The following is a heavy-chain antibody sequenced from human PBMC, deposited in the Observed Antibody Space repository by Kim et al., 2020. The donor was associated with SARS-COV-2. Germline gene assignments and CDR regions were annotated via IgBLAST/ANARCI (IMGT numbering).Heavy chain of an antibody. V-gene: IGHV3-23*01. D-gene: IGHD2-15*01. Sequence: GGSLRLSCAASGFTFSSYAMSWVRQAPGKGLEWVSAISGSGGSTYYADSVKGRFTISRDNSKNTLYLQMNSLRAEDTAVYYCAKRGWGCSGGSCYNWFDPWGQGTLVTVSS. J-gene: IGHJ5*02. CDR2: ISGSGGST. CDR1: GFTFSSYA. CDR3: AKRGWGCSGGSCYNWFDP.